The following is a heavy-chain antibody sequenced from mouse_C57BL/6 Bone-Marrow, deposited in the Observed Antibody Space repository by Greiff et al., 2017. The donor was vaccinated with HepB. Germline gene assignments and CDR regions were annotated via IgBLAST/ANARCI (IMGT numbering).Heavy chain of an antibody. Sequence: EVKLMESGGGLVKPGGSLKLSCAASGFTFSDYGMHWVRQAPEKGLEWVAYISSGSSTIYYADTVKGRVTISRDNAKNTLFLQMTSLRSEDTAMYYCATQLGRYWYFDVWGTGTTVTVSS. D-gene: IGHD4-1*02. CDR1: GFTFSDYG. V-gene: IGHV5-17*01. CDR2: ISSGSSTI. J-gene: IGHJ1*03. CDR3: ATQLGRYWYFDV.